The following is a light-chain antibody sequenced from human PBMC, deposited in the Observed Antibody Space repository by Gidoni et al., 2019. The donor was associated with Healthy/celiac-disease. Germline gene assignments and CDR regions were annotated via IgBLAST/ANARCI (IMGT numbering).Light chain of an antibody. CDR3: QQYNNWPPGT. J-gene: IGKJ3*01. V-gene: IGKV3-15*01. CDR1: QSVSRN. Sequence: EIVMTQSPATLSVSPGERATLSCRASQSVSRNLAWYQQKPGQAPRLLIYGASTRATGIPARFSGSGSVTEFTLTISSLQSEDFAVYYCQQYNNWPPGTFGPGTKVDIK. CDR2: GAS.